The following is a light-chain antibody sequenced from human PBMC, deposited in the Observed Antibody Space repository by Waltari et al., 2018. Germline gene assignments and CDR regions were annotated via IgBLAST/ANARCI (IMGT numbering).Light chain of an antibody. CDR1: QSISAY. CDR3: QQSYGTPT. J-gene: IGKJ4*01. CDR2: SAS. Sequence: DIQMTQSPSSLSAAVGDRVTITCRASQSISAYLYWYQQKPGKAPKLLIYSASILQSGVPSRFTGSGSGTVFNFTITSLQPEDFATYYCQQSYGTPTFGGGTQEETK. V-gene: IGKV1-39*01.